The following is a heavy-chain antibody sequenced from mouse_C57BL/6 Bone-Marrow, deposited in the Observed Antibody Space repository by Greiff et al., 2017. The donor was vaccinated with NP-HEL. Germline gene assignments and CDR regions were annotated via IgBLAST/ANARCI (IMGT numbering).Heavy chain of an antibody. Sequence: EVKLVESGGGLVQPGGSLKLSCAASGFTFSDYYMYWVRQTPEKRLEWVAYISNGGGSTYYPDTVKGRVTISRDNAKNTLYLQMSRLKSEDTAMYFCARPYYYGSSDDSYFDVWGAVTTVTVSS. V-gene: IGHV5-12*01. CDR1: GFTFSDYY. CDR2: ISNGGGST. J-gene: IGHJ1*01. CDR3: ARPYYYGSSDDSYFDV. D-gene: IGHD1-1*01.